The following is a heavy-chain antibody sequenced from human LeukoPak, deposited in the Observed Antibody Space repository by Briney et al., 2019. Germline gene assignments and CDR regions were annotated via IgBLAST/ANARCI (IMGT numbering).Heavy chain of an antibody. CDR2: IKQDGSEK. J-gene: IGHJ4*02. D-gene: IGHD2-8*01. V-gene: IGHV3-7*01. Sequence: GGSLRLSCAASGFTFSSYWMSWVRQAPGKGLEWVANIKQDGSEKYYVDSVKGRFTISRDNAKNSLYLQMNSLRAEDTAVYYCAREGDGSNIVLMVYAPLGGFDYWGQGTLVTVSS. CDR3: AREGDGSNIVLMVYAPLGGFDY. CDR1: GFTFSSYW.